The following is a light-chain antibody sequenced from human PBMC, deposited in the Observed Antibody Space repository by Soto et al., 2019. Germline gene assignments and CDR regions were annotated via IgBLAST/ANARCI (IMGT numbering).Light chain of an antibody. CDR2: DVS. Sequence: QSALTQPASVSGSPGQSITISCTGTSSDVGGYNYVSWCQQHPGKAPKLMIYDVSNRPSGVSNRFSGSKSGNTASLTISGLQAEDDADYYCSSYTSSSTYVFGTGTKLTVL. J-gene: IGLJ1*01. V-gene: IGLV2-14*01. CDR1: SSDVGGYNY. CDR3: SSYTSSSTYV.